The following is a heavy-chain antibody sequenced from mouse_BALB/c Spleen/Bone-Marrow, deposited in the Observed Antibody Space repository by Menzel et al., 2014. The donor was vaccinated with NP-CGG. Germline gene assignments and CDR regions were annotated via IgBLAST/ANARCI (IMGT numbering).Heavy chain of an antibody. CDR3: NAREAMDY. V-gene: IGHV14-4*02. CDR2: IDPENGDT. Sequence: VQLKESGAELVRSGASVKLSCTASGFNIKDYYMHWVKQRPEQGLEWIGWIDPENGDTEYAPKFQGKATMTADTSSNTAYLQLSSLTSEDTAVCYCNAREAMDYLGQGTSVTISS. J-gene: IGHJ4*01. CDR1: GFNIKDYY.